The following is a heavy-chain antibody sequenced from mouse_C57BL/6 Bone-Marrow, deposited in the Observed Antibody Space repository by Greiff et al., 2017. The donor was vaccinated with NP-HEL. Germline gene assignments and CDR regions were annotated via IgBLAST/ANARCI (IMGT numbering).Heavy chain of an antibody. J-gene: IGHJ1*03. V-gene: IGHV1-9*01. D-gene: IGHD2-14*01. CDR2: ILPGSGST. CDR3: ARMEGTTGDFDV. Sequence: QVQLQESGAELMKPGASVKLSCKASGYTFTGYWIEWVKQRPGHGLEWIGEILPGSGSTNYNEKFKGKATLTADTSSNTAYMQLSSLTTEDSDISYCARMEGTTGDFDVWGTGTTVTVSS. CDR1: GYTFTGYW.